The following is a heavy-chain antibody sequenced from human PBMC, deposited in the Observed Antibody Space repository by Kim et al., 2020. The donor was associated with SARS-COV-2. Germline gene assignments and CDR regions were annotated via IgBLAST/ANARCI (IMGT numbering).Heavy chain of an antibody. CDR3: ARGHKSSWSELDYYYGM. D-gene: IGHD6-13*01. CDR1: GFTFDDYY. CDR2: ISTTGSYT. J-gene: IGHJ6*01. V-gene: IGHV3-11*06. Sequence: GGSLRLSCVASGFTFDDYYMSWARQAPGKGLEWLAFISTTGSYTNYAESVKGRFTISRDNSQNSLSLQMHSLGAGDTALYFCARGHKSSWSELDYYYGM.